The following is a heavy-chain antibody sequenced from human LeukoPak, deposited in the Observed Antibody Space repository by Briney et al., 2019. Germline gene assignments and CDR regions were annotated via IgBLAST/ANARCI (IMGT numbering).Heavy chain of an antibody. Sequence: SETLSLTCTVSGGSIGPYYWSWLRQPAGKALEWIGRSYTTGSTNYNPSLKSRVTMSLDTSKNQFSLKLSSVTAADTAVYYCAREMTTVTTFVDYWGQGTLVTVSS. J-gene: IGHJ4*02. CDR3: AREMTTVTTFVDY. CDR2: SYTTGST. D-gene: IGHD4-17*01. V-gene: IGHV4-4*07. CDR1: GGSIGPYY.